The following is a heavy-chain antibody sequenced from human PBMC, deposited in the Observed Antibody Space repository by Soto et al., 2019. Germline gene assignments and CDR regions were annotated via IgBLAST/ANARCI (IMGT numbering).Heavy chain of an antibody. CDR3: ARVSLNSMRDCFWGSFRTHYLYYLHV. Sequence: KGLEWIGEINHSGSTNYNPSLKSRVTISVDTSKNQFSLKLSSVTAADTAVYYCARVSLNSMRDCFWGSFRTHYLYYLHVWGYGTPVT. J-gene: IGHJ6*03. CDR2: INHSGST. D-gene: IGHD3-16*02. V-gene: IGHV4-34*01.